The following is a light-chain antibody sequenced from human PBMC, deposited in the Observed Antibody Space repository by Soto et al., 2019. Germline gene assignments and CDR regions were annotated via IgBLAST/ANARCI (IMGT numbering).Light chain of an antibody. CDR2: DAS. CDR3: QQRADWPIT. Sequence: EIVLTQSPGTLSLSPGERATLSCGATQTVRNSYLAWYQQKPGQAPRLLIYDASNRATGIPARFSGSGSGTDFTLTISSLEPDDFAVYYCQQRADWPITFGQGTLLEIK. V-gene: IGKV3-11*01. J-gene: IGKJ5*01. CDR1: QTVRNSY.